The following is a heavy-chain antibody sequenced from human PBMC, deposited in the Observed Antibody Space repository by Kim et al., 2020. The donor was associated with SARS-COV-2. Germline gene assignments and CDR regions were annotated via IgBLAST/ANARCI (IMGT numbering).Heavy chain of an antibody. CDR3: ARHAYYDFWSGYNWFDP. CDR1: GYSFTSYW. D-gene: IGHD3-3*01. Sequence: GESLKISCKGSGYSFTSYWISWVRQMPGKGLEWMGRIDPSDSYTNYSPSFQGHVTISADKSISTAYLQWSSLKASDTAMYYCARHAYYDFWSGYNWFDPWGQGTLVTVSS. J-gene: IGHJ5*02. CDR2: IDPSDSYT. V-gene: IGHV5-10-1*01.